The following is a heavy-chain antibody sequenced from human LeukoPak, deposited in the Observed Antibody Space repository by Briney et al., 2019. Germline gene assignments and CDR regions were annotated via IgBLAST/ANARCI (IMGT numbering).Heavy chain of an antibody. D-gene: IGHD6-13*01. J-gene: IGHJ4*02. CDR3: ARVSQAAPDQ. CDR2: IKKDGSEK. V-gene: IGHV3-7*05. Sequence: GGSLRLSCAASGFTFSTRWMNWVRQAPGKGLEWVANIKKDGSEKYYVDSVKGRFTISRDNANNALYLQMNSLRAEGTAVYYCARVSQAAPDQWGQGTLFTVSS. CDR1: GFTFSTRW.